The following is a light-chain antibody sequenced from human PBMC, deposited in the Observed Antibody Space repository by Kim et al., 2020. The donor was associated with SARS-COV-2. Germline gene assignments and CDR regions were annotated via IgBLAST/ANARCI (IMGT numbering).Light chain of an antibody. V-gene: IGLV2-14*04. CDR2: DVS. Sequence: SITISCTGTSSDVGGYNYVSWYQQHPGKAPKLMIYDVSKRTSGVSNRFSGSKSGNTASLTISGLQAEDEADYYCSSYTSSSTYWVFGGGTQLTVL. J-gene: IGLJ3*02. CDR3: SSYTSSSTYWV. CDR1: SSDVGGYNY.